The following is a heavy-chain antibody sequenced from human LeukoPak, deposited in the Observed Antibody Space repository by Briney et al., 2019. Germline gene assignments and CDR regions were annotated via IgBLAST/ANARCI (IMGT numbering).Heavy chain of an antibody. J-gene: IGHJ4*02. CDR1: GFTFSSYG. D-gene: IGHD4-17*01. CDR3: AAGSSPYDYGDYAFDY. Sequence: GGSLRLSCAGSGFTFSSYGMTWVRQAPGKGLEWVSGISTSGSNTYYADSVKGRFTISRDNSNNTLYLQMNSLRVEDTAVYYCAAGSSPYDYGDYAFDYWGQGTLVTVSS. CDR2: ISTSGSNT. V-gene: IGHV3-23*01.